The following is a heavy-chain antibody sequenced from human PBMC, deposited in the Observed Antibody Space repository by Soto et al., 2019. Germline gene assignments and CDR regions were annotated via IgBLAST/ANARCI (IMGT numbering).Heavy chain of an antibody. D-gene: IGHD3-10*01. CDR3: ARDYMLRGRDSNWFDP. CDR2: IKSDGSST. J-gene: IGHJ5*02. CDR1: VFTFSTYC. Sequence: GVSLRLSCAASVFTFSTYCMHWVRQAPGKGLVWVARIKSDGSSTTYADSVKGRFAISRDNAKNTLYLQMNSLGGEDTAVYYCARDYMLRGRDSNWFDPWGQGTLVTVSS. V-gene: IGHV3-74*01.